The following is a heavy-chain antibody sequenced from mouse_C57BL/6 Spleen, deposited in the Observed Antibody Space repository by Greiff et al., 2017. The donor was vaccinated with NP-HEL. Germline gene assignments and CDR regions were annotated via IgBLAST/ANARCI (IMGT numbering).Heavy chain of an antibody. Sequence: QVQLQQPGAELVKPGASVKLSCKASGYTFTSYWMQWVKQRPGQGLEWIGEIDPSDSYTNYNQKFKGKATLTVDTSSSTAYMQLSSLTSEDSAVYYCASFTTVVWGKGTTLTVSS. CDR1: GYTFTSYW. CDR3: ASFTTVV. CDR2: IDPSDSYT. D-gene: IGHD1-1*01. J-gene: IGHJ2*01. V-gene: IGHV1-50*01.